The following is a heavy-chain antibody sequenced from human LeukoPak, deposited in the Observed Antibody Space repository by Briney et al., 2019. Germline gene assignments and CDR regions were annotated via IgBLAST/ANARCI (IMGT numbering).Heavy chain of an antibody. CDR3: ARDQGSGSYYRYYYYYGMDV. CDR2: ISSSSSYI. Sequence: GGSLRLSCAASGFTFSSYSMNWVRQAPGKGLEWVSSISSSSSYIYYADSVKGRFTISRDNAKNSLYLQMNSLRAEDTAVYYCARDQGSGSYYRYYYYYGMDVWGQGTTVTVSS. CDR1: GFTFSSYS. V-gene: IGHV3-21*01. J-gene: IGHJ6*02. D-gene: IGHD3-10*01.